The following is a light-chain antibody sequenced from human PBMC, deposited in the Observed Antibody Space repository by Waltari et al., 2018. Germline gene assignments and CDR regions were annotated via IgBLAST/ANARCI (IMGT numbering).Light chain of an antibody. CDR1: AVPKQT. CDR3: QSADSSGKV. V-gene: IGLV3-25*03. J-gene: IGLJ2*01. CDR2: KNT. Sequence: SDELTQPPSVPVSPGQTARITRSGAAVPKQTACWYQQEPGQAPVVVIYKNTGRPLGIPERFSGSSSGTTVTLTISGVQAEDEADYYCQSADSSGKVFGGGTKLTVL.